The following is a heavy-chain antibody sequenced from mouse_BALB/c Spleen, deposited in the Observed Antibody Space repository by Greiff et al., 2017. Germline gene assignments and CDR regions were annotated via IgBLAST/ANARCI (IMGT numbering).Heavy chain of an antibody. CDR3: ARNYGSSYFDV. V-gene: IGHV1-69*01. D-gene: IGHD1-1*01. CDR1: GYTFTDYW. CDR2: IDTSDSYT. Sequence: VQLQQPGAELVMPGASVKMSCKASGYTFTDYWMHWVKQRPGQGLEWIGAIDTSDSYTSYNQKFKGKATLTVDESSSTAYMQLSSLTSEDSAVYYCARNYGSSYFDVWGAGTAVTVSS. J-gene: IGHJ1*01.